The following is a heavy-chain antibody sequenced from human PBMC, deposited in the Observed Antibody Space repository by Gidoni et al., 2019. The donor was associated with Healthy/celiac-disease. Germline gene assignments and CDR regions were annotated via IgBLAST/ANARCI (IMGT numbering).Heavy chain of an antibody. Sequence: QVQLQESGPGLVKPSETLSLTCPVSGGSISSYYWSWIRQPPGKGLEWIGYIYYSGSTNYNPSLKSRVTISVDTSKNQFSLKLSSVTAADTAVYYCARAVYYDSSGYYYHNWFDPWGQGTLVTVSS. J-gene: IGHJ5*02. CDR1: GGSISSYY. CDR3: ARAVYYDSSGYYYHNWFDP. CDR2: IYYSGST. D-gene: IGHD3-22*01. V-gene: IGHV4-59*01.